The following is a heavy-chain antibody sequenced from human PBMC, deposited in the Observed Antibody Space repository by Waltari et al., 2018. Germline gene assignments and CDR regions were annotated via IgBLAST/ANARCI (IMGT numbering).Heavy chain of an antibody. J-gene: IGHJ4*02. D-gene: IGHD5-18*01. Sequence: QVQLVQSGAEVKKPGSSVKVSCKASGGTFSSYAISWVRQAPGQGLEGMGGFSPSFGTADYARKFQCRVTITADESTSTAYMERSSLGSEDTALYYCARDRGDYGYSYVDYWGQGTLVTVSS. CDR3: ARDRGDYGYSYVDY. CDR2: FSPSFGTA. CDR1: GGTFSSYA. V-gene: IGHV1-69*12.